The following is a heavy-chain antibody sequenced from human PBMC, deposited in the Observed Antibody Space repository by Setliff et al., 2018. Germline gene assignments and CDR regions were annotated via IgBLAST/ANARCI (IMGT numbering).Heavy chain of an antibody. Sequence: ASVKVSCKASGYTFRNYAFAWVRQAPGQGLEWVGWINVYNGDTNYAQKFQGRVTLTTDTSTSTAYMELRSLTSDDSAFYYCARAPSVELVTIRTNSWFTYWGQGTLVTV. J-gene: IGHJ4*02. V-gene: IGHV1-18*01. D-gene: IGHD5-18*01. CDR3: ARAPSVELVTIRTNSWFTY. CDR2: INVYNGDT. CDR1: GYTFRNYA.